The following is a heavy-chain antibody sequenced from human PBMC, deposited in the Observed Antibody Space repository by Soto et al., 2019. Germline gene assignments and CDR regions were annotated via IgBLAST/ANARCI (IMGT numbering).Heavy chain of an antibody. CDR1: GFTFISYA. V-gene: IGHV3-23*01. D-gene: IGHD3-16*01. CDR2: ISGSGGST. Sequence: GGSLRLSCAASGFTFISYAMSWVRQAPGKGLEWVSAISGSGGSTYYADSVKGRFTISRDNSKNTLYLQMNSLRAEDTAVYYCARKGDYYYYGMDVWGQGTTVTVSS. CDR3: ARKGDYYYYGMDV. J-gene: IGHJ6*02.